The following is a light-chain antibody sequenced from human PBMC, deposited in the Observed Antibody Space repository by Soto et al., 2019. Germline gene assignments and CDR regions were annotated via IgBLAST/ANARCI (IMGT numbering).Light chain of an antibody. J-gene: IGLJ2*01. CDR1: KLGDKF. V-gene: IGLV3-1*01. Sequence: SYELTQPPSVSVSPGQTARIACSGDKLGDKFASWYQQKPGQSPVLVIYEDSKRPSGIPERFSGSNSGNTATLTISGTQAMDEADYYCQAWDSGVVFGGGTQLTVL. CDR2: EDS. CDR3: QAWDSGVV.